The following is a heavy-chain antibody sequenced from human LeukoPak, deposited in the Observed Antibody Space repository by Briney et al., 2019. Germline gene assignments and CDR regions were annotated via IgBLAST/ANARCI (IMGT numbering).Heavy chain of an antibody. Sequence: ASVKVSCKVSGYTLTELSMHWVRQAPGKGLEWMGGFDPEDGETIYAQKFQGRVTMTTDTSTSTAYMELRSLRSDDTAVYYCARPRGYCGGDCYSDYWGQGTLVTVSS. D-gene: IGHD2-21*01. CDR2: FDPEDGET. CDR1: GYTLTELS. V-gene: IGHV1-24*01. J-gene: IGHJ4*02. CDR3: ARPRGYCGGDCYSDY.